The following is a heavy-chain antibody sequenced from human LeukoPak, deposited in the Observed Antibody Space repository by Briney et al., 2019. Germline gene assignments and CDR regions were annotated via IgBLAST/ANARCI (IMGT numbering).Heavy chain of an antibody. J-gene: IGHJ5*02. CDR3: AGTRVVPAAIGRYRKTVTWFDP. V-gene: IGHV4-61*02. CDR2: IYTSGST. D-gene: IGHD2-2*02. Sequence: SETLSLTCTVAGGSISSGSYYWSWIRQPAGKGLEWIGRIYTSGSTNYNPSLKSRVTISVDTSKNQFSLKLSSVTAADTAVYYCAGTRVVPAAIGRYRKTVTWFDPWGQGTLVTVSS. CDR1: GGSISSGSYY.